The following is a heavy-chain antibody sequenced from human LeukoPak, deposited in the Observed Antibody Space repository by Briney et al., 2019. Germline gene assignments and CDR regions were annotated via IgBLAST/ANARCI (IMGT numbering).Heavy chain of an antibody. J-gene: IGHJ4*02. D-gene: IGHD6-13*01. Sequence: GGSLRLSCAASGFTFSSYAMHWVRQAPGKGLEWGAVISYDGSNKYCADSVKGRFTISRDNSKNTLYLQMNSLRAEDTAVYYCARDWIAAAGIGSFDYWGQGTLVTVSS. CDR3: ARDWIAAAGIGSFDY. V-gene: IGHV3-30*04. CDR2: ISYDGSNK. CDR1: GFTFSSYA.